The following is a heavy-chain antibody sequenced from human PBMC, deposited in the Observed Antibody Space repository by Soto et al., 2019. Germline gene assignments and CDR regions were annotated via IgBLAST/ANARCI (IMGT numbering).Heavy chain of an antibody. CDR2: ISSSSSYI. Sequence: KPGGSLRLSCAASGFTFSSYSMNWVRQAPGKGLEWVSSISSSSSYIYYADSVKGRFTISRDNAKNSLYLQMNSLRAEDTAVYYCARQLGYCSSTSCYGGLFDPWGQGTLVTVSA. V-gene: IGHV3-21*01. CDR1: GFTFSSYS. CDR3: ARQLGYCSSTSCYGGLFDP. D-gene: IGHD2-2*01. J-gene: IGHJ5*02.